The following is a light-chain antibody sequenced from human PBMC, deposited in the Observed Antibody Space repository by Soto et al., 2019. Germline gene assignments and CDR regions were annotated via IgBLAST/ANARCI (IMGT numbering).Light chain of an antibody. CDR1: QSVRSSY. CDR2: GAS. Sequence: EIVLTQSPGTLSLSPGERATLSCRASQSVRSSYFAWYQQKPGQAPRLLIYGASSRATGIPDRFSGSGSGTDFTLTISRLEPEDFAVYYCQQYVGSPPTFGGGTKVEIK. CDR3: QQYVGSPPT. V-gene: IGKV3-20*01. J-gene: IGKJ4*01.